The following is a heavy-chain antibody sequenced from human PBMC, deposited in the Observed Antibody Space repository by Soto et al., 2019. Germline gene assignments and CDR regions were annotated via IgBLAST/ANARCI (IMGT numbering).Heavy chain of an antibody. V-gene: IGHV4-34*01. CDR2: INHSGST. J-gene: IGHJ4*02. CDR3: ARSDGRY. Sequence: PSETPSLTCAVYGGSFGGSYWSWIRQPPGKGLEWIGEINHSGSTNYNPSLKSRVTISVDTSKNQFSLKLSSVTAADTAVYYCARSDGRYWGQGTLVTGSS. CDR1: GGSFGGSY.